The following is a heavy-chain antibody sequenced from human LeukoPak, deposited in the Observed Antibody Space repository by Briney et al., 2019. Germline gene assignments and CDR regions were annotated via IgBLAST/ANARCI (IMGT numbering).Heavy chain of an antibody. J-gene: IGHJ5*02. CDR3: ARGATGTYWDWFDP. CDR1: GGTFSDHW. CDR2: INQDGSEK. Sequence: GGSLRLSCAASGGTFSDHWMTWVRQTPGKGLEWVAHINQDGSEKHFVDSVEGRFTISRDNDNNSMSLQMNKLRVGDTAVYYCARGATGTYWDWFDPWGQGTLVTVSS. V-gene: IGHV3-7*01. D-gene: IGHD1-26*01.